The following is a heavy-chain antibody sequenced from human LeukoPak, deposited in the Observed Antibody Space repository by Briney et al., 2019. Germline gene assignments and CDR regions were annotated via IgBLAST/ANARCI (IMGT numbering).Heavy chain of an antibody. J-gene: IGHJ3*02. CDR1: GFTFSSYG. CDR2: IWYDGSKK. V-gene: IGHV3-33*01. D-gene: IGHD4-17*01. CDR3: ARDEAVMTTVLSDAFDI. Sequence: GESLRLSCAASGFTFSSYGMHWVRQAPGKGLEWVALIWYDGSKKFYTDSVKGRFTISRDNSKNTLYLQMNSLRAEDTAVYYCARDEAVMTTVLSDAFDIWGQGTMVA.